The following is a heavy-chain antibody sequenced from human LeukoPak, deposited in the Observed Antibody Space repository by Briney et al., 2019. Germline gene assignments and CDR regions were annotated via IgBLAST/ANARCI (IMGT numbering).Heavy chain of an antibody. CDR2: VSYDGSNK. Sequence: PGGCLRLSCVASGFTFSDYAVHWVRPAPGRGLECVAVVSYDGSNKNHADSVKGRFTISRDNSKNTLYLQMNSLRVEDMAVYYCARETGYRFDYWGRGTLVSVSS. D-gene: IGHD3-9*01. CDR3: ARETGYRFDY. CDR1: GFTFSDYA. J-gene: IGHJ4*02. V-gene: IGHV3-30-3*01.